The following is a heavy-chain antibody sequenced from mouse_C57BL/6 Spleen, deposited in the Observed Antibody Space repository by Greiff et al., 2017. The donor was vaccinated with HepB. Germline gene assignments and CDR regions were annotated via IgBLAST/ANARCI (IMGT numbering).Heavy chain of an antibody. V-gene: IGHV1-15*01. J-gene: IGHJ1*03. CDR2: IDPETGGT. Sequence: QVHVKQSGAELVRPGASVTLSCKASGYTFTDYEMHWVKQTPVHGLEWIGAIDPETGGTAYNQKFKGKAILTADKSSSTAYMELRSLTSEDSAVYYCTRPYYGSSYDWYFDVWGTGTTVTVSS. CDR1: GYTFTDYE. D-gene: IGHD1-1*01. CDR3: TRPYYGSSYDWYFDV.